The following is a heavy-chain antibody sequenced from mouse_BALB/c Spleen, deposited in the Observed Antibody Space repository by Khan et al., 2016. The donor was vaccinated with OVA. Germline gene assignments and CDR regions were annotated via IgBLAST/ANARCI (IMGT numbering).Heavy chain of an antibody. V-gene: IGHV1-20*02. J-gene: IGHJ2*01. CDR1: GYSFTGYF. Sequence: VRLQQSGPELVKPGASVKISCKASGYSFTGYFMNWVMQSHGKSLEWIGRINPHIGETFYNQKFKGMATLTVDESSNTSHMELRSLAAEDSAVYYCARIYRSDFDYWGQGTTLTVSS. D-gene: IGHD1-1*01. CDR3: ARIYRSDFDY. CDR2: INPHIGET.